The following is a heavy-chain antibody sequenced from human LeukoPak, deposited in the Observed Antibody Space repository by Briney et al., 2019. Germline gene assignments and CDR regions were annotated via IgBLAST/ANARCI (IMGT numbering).Heavy chain of an antibody. CDR3: ARERQSSSSNWFDP. Sequence: PSETLSLTCTVSGGSISSYYWSWIRQPPGKGLEWIGYIYYSRSTNYNPSLKSRVTISVDTSKNQFSLKLSSVTAADTAVYYCARERQSSSSNWFDPWGQGTLVTVSS. D-gene: IGHD6-6*01. V-gene: IGHV4-59*12. CDR2: IYYSRST. J-gene: IGHJ5*02. CDR1: GGSISSYY.